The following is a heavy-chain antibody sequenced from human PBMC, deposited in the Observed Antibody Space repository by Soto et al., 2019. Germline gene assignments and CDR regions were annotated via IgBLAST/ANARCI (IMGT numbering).Heavy chain of an antibody. J-gene: IGHJ6*03. V-gene: IGHV5-51*01. CDR3: ARRGSSPDYYFSYMDF. Sequence: GGSLRLSCKGSGYSFTSYWIGWVRQLPGKGLEWVGVIYPGDSDTRYRPSFQGQVTISADKSISTAYLQWSSLKDSATDMYYCARRGSSPDYYFSYMDFWGKGTQVTVSS. CDR1: GYSFTSYW. CDR2: IYPGDSDT. D-gene: IGHD6-6*01.